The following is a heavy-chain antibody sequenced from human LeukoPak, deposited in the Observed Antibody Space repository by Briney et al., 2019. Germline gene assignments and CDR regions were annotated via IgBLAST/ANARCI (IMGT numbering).Heavy chain of an antibody. J-gene: IGHJ4*02. CDR3: KKDENSGVPTFRFDH. CDR1: GFTFSRDY. Sequence: PGGSLRLSCAASGFTFSRDYMSWVRQTPGKGLEWLANIKEDGSETYYVDSVKGRFTISRDNAKNSLYLQMSSLRAEDTAVYYFKKDENSGVPTFRFDHWGQGTLVTVSS. V-gene: IGHV3-7*04. CDR2: IKEDGSET. D-gene: IGHD1-26*01.